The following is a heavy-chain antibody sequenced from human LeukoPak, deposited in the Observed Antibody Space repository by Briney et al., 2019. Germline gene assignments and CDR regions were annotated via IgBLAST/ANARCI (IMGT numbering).Heavy chain of an antibody. D-gene: IGHD1-26*01. V-gene: IGHV3-23*01. CDR1: GFTFSKNG. CDR2: DNDNGANT. J-gene: IGHJ4*02. CDR3: TKGDGGYYPIDN. Sequence: GGPLRHSCAASGFTFSKNGLSWVRQAPGKGLGWVSTDNDNGANTHYADSVKGRFTISRDNSRNTLLLEMNSLRADDTALYYCTKGDGGYYPIDNWGQGTLVIVSS.